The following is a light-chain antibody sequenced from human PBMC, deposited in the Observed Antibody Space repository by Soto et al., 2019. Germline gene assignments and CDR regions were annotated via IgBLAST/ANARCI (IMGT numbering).Light chain of an antibody. V-gene: IGKV1-5*01. CDR2: AAS. Sequence: IQMTQSPSTLSASVGDRVTITCRASQSISSWLAWYQHKPGKAPKVLIYAASALQSGVPSRFSGIASGTEFTLTISSLQPEDCATYYCQQYTNYPLTFGGGTKVDIK. CDR3: QQYTNYPLT. J-gene: IGKJ4*01. CDR1: QSISSW.